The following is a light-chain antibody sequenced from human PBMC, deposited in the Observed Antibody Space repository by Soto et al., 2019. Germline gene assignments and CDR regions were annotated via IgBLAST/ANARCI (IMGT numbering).Light chain of an antibody. CDR3: QQRSNWPRFT. CDR1: QSVRSY. J-gene: IGKJ3*01. V-gene: IGKV3-11*01. CDR2: DAS. Sequence: EIVLTQSPATLSLSPGERATLSCRASQSVRSYLAWYQQKPGQAPRLLIYDASNRATGIPARFSGSGSGTDFTLTISSLEPEDFAVYYCQQRSNWPRFTFGPGTKVDIK.